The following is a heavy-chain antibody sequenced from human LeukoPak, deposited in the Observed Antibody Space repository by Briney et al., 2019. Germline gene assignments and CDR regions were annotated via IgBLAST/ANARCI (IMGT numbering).Heavy chain of an antibody. V-gene: IGHV3-48*03. D-gene: IGHD1-1*01. CDR3: ARESGAQLGFDY. CDR1: GFTFSSYE. J-gene: IGHJ4*02. Sequence: TGGSLRLSCAASGFTFSSYEMNWVRQAPGKGLEWVSYISSSGSTIYYADSVKGRFTISRDNAKNSLYLQMSSLRAEDTAVYYCARESGAQLGFDYWGQGTLVTVSS. CDR2: ISSSGSTI.